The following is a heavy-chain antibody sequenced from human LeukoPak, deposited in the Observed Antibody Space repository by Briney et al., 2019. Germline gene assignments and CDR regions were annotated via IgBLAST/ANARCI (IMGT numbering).Heavy chain of an antibody. CDR1: GFTFSTFA. CDR2: ITGSGPYM. V-gene: IGHV3-21*06. CDR3: VRDVGAVRGEVYFDY. Sequence: GGSLRLSCATSGFTFSTFAMHWVRLSPGKGLEWVSSITGSGPYMLYADSVKHRFTISRDNTKNLLYLEMNSLRAEDTAMYFCVRDVGAVRGEVYFDYWGQGTLVTVSS. D-gene: IGHD3-10*01. J-gene: IGHJ4*02.